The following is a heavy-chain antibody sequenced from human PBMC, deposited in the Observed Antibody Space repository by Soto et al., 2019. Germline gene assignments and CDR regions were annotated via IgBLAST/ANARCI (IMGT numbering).Heavy chain of an antibody. CDR2: IKQDGTEK. V-gene: IGHV3-7*03. D-gene: IGHD5-18*01. CDR1: GFTFSIYW. CDR3: ARVRKTATGDY. J-gene: IGHJ4*02. Sequence: GSLRLSCVVSGFTFSIYWMTWVRQVPGKGLEWVANIKQDGTEKYYVDSVRGRFTISRDNAKNSLYLQMDSLRAEDTAVYYCARVRKTATGDYWGQGTQVTGSS.